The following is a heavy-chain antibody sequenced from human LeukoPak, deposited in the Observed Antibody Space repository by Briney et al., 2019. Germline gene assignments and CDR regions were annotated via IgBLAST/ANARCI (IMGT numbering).Heavy chain of an antibody. J-gene: IGHJ4*02. CDR2: IYPGDSDT. CDR3: ARLGGYDSSGYYYGDFDY. Sequence: GESLKISCKGSGYSFTSYWTGWVRQMPGKGLEWMGIIYPGDSDTRYSPSFQGQVTISADKSISTAYLQWSSLKASDTAMYYCARLGGYDSSGYYYGDFDYWGQGTLVTVSS. D-gene: IGHD3-22*01. V-gene: IGHV5-51*01. CDR1: GYSFTSYW.